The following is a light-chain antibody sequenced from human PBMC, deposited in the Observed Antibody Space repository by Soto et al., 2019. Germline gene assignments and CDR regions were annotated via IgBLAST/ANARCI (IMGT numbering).Light chain of an antibody. CDR1: QSVSSN. V-gene: IGKV3-20*01. Sequence: EIVLTQSPATPSLSPGERATLSCRASQSVSSNLAWYQQKPGQAPRLLIYGASSRATGIPDRFSGSGSGTDFTLTISRLEPEDFAVYYCQQYGSSPWTFGQGTKVDIK. CDR2: GAS. CDR3: QQYGSSPWT. J-gene: IGKJ1*01.